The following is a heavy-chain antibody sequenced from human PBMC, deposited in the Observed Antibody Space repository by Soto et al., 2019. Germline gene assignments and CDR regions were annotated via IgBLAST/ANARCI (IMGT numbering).Heavy chain of an antibody. J-gene: IGHJ6*02. CDR1: GGTFSSYA. D-gene: IGHD3-3*01. CDR2: IIPIFGTA. CDR3: ARDRRYYDFCSGYYKDYYYYGMDV. V-gene: IGHV1-69*01. Sequence: QVQLVQSGAEVKKPGSSVKVSCKASGGTFSSYAISWVRQAPGQGLEWMGGIIPIFGTANYAQKFQGRVTITTDESTSTAYMELSSLRSEDTAVYYCARDRRYYDFCSGYYKDYYYYGMDVWGQGTTVTVSS.